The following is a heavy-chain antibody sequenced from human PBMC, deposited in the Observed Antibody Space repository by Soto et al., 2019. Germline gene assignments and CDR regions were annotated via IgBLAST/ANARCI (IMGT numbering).Heavy chain of an antibody. CDR1: GFTFSSYA. J-gene: IGHJ6*02. CDR3: AKDGPQCLVNRLYYYYGMDV. D-gene: IGHD6-19*01. CDR2: ISGSGGGT. V-gene: IGHV3-23*01. Sequence: PGGSLRLSCAASGFTFSSYAMSWVRQAPGKGLEWVSAISGSGGGTYYADSVKGRFTISRDNSKNTLYLQMNSLRAEDTAAYYSAKDGPQCLVNRLYYYYGMDVCGPVTTVTVS.